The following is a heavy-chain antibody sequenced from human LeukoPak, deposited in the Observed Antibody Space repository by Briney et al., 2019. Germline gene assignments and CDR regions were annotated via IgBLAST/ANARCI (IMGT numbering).Heavy chain of an antibody. CDR1: GYTFTGYY. V-gene: IGHV1-2*02. D-gene: IGHD6-13*01. CDR3: AKVPPSITAAGNWLGP. CDR2: ISPNSGGT. J-gene: IGHJ5*02. Sequence: GASVKVSCKASGYTFTGYYMHWVRQAPGQGLEWMGWISPNSGGTNYAQKFQGRVTMTRDTSITTAYMELSRLTSDDTAIYYCAKVPPSITAAGNWLGPWGQGALVTVSS.